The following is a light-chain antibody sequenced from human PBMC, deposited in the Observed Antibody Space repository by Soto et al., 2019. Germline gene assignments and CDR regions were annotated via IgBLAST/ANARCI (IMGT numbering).Light chain of an antibody. CDR2: GNS. CDR3: QSYDSSLRSSV. CDR1: SSNIGAGYD. V-gene: IGLV1-40*01. Sequence: QSVLTQPPSVSGAPGQRVTISCSGSSSNIGAGYDVHWYQQFPGTAPKFLIYGNSNRPSGVPDRFSGSKSGTSASLAITGLQAEDEADYYCQSYDSSLRSSVFGGGTKVTVL. J-gene: IGLJ2*01.